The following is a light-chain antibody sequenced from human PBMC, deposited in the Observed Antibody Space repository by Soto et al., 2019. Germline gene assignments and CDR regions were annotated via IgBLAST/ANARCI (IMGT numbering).Light chain of an antibody. J-gene: IGLJ1*01. CDR1: SSDVGGYNY. CDR2: EVS. CDR3: SSYAGSNNYV. V-gene: IGLV2-8*01. Sequence: QSALTQPPSASGSPGQSVTISCTGTSSDVGGYNYVSWYQQHPGKGPKLIIYEVSRRPSGVPDRFSGSKSGNTASLTVAGLHAEDEADYYCSSYAGSNNYVFGTGTKVTVL.